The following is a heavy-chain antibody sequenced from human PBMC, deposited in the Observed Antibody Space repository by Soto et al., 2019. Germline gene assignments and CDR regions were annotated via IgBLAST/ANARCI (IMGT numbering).Heavy chain of an antibody. Sequence: PGGSLRLSCAASGFTFSSYSLNWVRQAPGKGLEWVSSISSSSSYIYYEDSVRGRFTISRDNAKKSLYLQMNSLRADDTAVYYCARDQGKSYDYWGQGTLVTVSS. CDR1: GFTFSSYS. V-gene: IGHV3-21*01. CDR2: ISSSSSYI. CDR3: ARDQGKSYDY. J-gene: IGHJ4*02. D-gene: IGHD3-16*02.